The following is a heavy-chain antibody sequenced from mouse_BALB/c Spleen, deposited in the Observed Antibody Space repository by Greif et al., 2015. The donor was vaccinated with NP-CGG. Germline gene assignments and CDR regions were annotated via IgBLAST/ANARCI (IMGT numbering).Heavy chain of an antibody. CDR3: ARSGYYGSSYRYFDV. J-gene: IGHJ1*01. D-gene: IGHD1-1*01. V-gene: IGHV14-3*02. CDR1: GFNIKDTY. Sequence: VQLKESGAELVKPGASVKLSCTASGFNIKDTYMHWVKQRPEQGLEWIGRIDPANGNTKYDPKFQGKATITADTSSNTAYLQLSSLTSEDTAVYYCARSGYYGSSYRYFDVWGAGTTVTVSS. CDR2: IDPANGNT.